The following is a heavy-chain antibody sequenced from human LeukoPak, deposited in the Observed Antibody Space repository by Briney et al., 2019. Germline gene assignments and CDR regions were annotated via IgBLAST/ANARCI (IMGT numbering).Heavy chain of an antibody. D-gene: IGHD3-10*01. CDR1: GYTFTSYG. CDR3: ARDSVLLWFGDGYDWFDP. Sequence: ASVKVSCKASGYTFTSYGISWVRQAPGQGLEWMGWISAYNGNTNYAQKLQGRVTMTTDTSTSTAYMELRSLRSDDTAVYYCARDSVLLWFGDGYDWFDPWGQGTLVTVSS. CDR2: ISAYNGNT. V-gene: IGHV1-18*01. J-gene: IGHJ5*02.